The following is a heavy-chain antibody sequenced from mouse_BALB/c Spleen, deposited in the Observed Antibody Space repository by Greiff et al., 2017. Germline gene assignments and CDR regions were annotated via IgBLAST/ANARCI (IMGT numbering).Heavy chain of an antibody. V-gene: IGHV3-8*02. Sequence: EVQLQESGPSLVKPSQTLSLTCSVTGDSITSGYWNWIRKFPGNKLEYMGYISYSGSTYYNPSLKSRISITRDTSKNQYYLQLNSVTTEDTATYYCARSLRLPNYYAMDYWGQGTSVTVSS. CDR3: ARSLRLPNYYAMDY. CDR1: GDSITSGY. CDR2: ISYSGST. J-gene: IGHJ4*01. D-gene: IGHD1-2*01.